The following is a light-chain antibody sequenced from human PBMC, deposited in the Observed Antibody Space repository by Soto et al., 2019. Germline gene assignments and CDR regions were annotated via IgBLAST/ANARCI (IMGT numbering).Light chain of an antibody. J-gene: IGKJ1*01. V-gene: IGKV3-20*01. CDR3: QQSGSTRT. Sequence: EIVLTQSPGTLSLSPGERATLSCRASQSVSSSYLAWYQQKPGQAPRLLMYETSSRATGIPDRFSGSGSGTDFTLTISRLEPEDFAVYYCQQSGSTRTFGHGTKVEIK. CDR1: QSVSSSY. CDR2: ETS.